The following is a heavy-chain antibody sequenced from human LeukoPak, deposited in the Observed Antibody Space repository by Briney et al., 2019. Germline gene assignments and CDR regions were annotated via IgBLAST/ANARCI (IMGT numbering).Heavy chain of an antibody. J-gene: IGHJ4*02. CDR1: GFTLSDYY. V-gene: IGHV3-11*04. Sequence: PGGSLRLSCAASGFTLSDYYMSWIRQAPGKGLQWVSYISTGGSTIYYADSVKGRFTISRDNAKNSLYLQTNSLRAEDTAVYYCARDTYYYDSSGYYYPGGCDYWGQGTLVTVSS. CDR3: ARDTYYYDSSGYYYPGGCDY. D-gene: IGHD3-22*01. CDR2: ISTGGSTI.